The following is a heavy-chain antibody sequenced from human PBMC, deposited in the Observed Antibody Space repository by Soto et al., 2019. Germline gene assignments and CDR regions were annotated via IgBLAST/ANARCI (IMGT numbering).Heavy chain of an antibody. CDR2: IDPSDSYT. V-gene: IGHV5-10-1*01. CDR1: GYSLTIYW. Sequence: GESLKISFKGSGYSLTIYWISWVRQMPGKGLEWVGRIDPSDSYTNYSPSFQGHVTMSAHKSIRTAYLQCSSLKASDTAMYYCARTTGVGYCSGGSCTTYYYYGMDVWGQGTTVTVSS. D-gene: IGHD2-15*01. J-gene: IGHJ6*02. CDR3: ARTTGVGYCSGGSCTTYYYYGMDV.